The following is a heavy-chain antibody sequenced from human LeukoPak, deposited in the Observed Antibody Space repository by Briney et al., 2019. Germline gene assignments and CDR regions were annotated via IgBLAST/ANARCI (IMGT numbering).Heavy chain of an antibody. J-gene: IGHJ4*02. CDR3: ARGGAAAVKSPKYYFDY. CDR1: GGSISSYY. V-gene: IGHV4-4*07. Sequence: PSETLSLTCTVSGGSISSYYWSWIRQPAGKGLEWIGRSYTSGSTNYNPSLKSRVTISVDTSKNQFSLKLSSVTAADTAVYYCARGGAAAVKSPKYYFDYWGQGTLVTVSS. D-gene: IGHD6-13*01. CDR2: SYTSGST.